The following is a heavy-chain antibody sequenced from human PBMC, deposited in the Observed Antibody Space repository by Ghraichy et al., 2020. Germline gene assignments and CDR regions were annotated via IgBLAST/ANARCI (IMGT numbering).Heavy chain of an antibody. D-gene: IGHD2-8*02. J-gene: IGHJ4*02. CDR1: GFTFSDYW. V-gene: IGHV3-7*01. Sequence: GGSLRLSCVASGFTFSDYWMTWVRQGPGKGLEWVANIKEDGIDKYYIDSVKGRFTISRDNAKNSLYLQMNSLRADDTAVYYCARDTGDFDYWGQGTLVIVSS. CDR2: IKEDGIDK. CDR3: ARDTGDFDY.